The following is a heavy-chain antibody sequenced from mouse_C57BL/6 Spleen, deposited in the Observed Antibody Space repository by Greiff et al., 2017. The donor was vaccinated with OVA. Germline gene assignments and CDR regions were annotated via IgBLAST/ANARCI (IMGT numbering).Heavy chain of an antibody. CDR1: GYTFPSYW. J-gene: IGHJ3*01. D-gene: IGHD2-3*01. V-gene: IGHV1-69*01. Sequence: QVQLQQPGAELVMPGASVKLSCKASGYTFPSYWMHWVKQRPGQGLEWIGEINPSDSYTNYNQKFKGKSTLTVDKSSSTAYMQLSSLTSEDSAVYYCARYDGYYPWLAYWGQGTLVTVSA. CDR2: INPSDSYT. CDR3: ARYDGYYPWLAY.